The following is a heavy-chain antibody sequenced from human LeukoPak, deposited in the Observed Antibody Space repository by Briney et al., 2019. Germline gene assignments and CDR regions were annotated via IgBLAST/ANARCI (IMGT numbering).Heavy chain of an antibody. V-gene: IGHV3-73*01. D-gene: IGHD3-22*01. CDR1: GFTFSGSA. CDR2: IRSKPNSYAT. J-gene: IGHJ4*02. Sequence: GGSLRLSCAASGFTFSGSAMHWVRQASGKGLEWVGRIRSKPNSYATAYAASVTGRFTISRDDSKNTAYLQMNSLKTEDTAVYYCARRAGDYSHPYDYWGQGTLVTVSS. CDR3: ARRAGDYSHPYDY.